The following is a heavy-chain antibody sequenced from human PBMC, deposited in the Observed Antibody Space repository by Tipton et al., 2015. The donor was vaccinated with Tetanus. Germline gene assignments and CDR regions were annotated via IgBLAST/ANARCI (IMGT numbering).Heavy chain of an antibody. J-gene: IGHJ5*02. CDR1: GASIKNSPYF. V-gene: IGHV4-30-4*01. Sequence: TLSLTCSVSGASIKNSPYFWNWIRRSPGKGLEWIGYIYYSGSTFYNPSLKSRVTMSVDTSKNQFSLNLTSVTAADTAVYYCARDQGGGRVARLNWFDPWGQGTPVTVSS. CDR2: IYYSGST. CDR3: ARDQGGGRVARLNWFDP. D-gene: IGHD3-16*01.